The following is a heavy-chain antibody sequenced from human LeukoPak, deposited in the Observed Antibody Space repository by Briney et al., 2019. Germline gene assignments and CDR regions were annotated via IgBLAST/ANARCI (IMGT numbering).Heavy chain of an antibody. CDR2: IYYSGST. CDR1: GGSISSGSYY. J-gene: IGHJ6*03. D-gene: IGHD6-19*01. V-gene: IGHV4-61*01. Sequence: SQTLSLTCTVSGGSISSGSYYWSWIRQPPGKGLEWIGYIYYSGSTNYNPSLKSRVTISVDTSKNQFSLKLSSVTAADTAVYYCARAIQRSSGWYEYYYYYMDVWGKGTTVTVSS. CDR3: ARAIQRSSGWYEYYYYYMDV.